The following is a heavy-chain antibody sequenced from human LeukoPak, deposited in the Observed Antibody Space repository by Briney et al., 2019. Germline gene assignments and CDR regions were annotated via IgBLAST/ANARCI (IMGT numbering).Heavy chain of an antibody. D-gene: IGHD3-10*01. Sequence: GGSLRLSSAPSGFTFSSYGIHWVPDAPGKGLEGGALIRYNGSNKYYADSVKGRFTISRDNSKNMPCLQMNSLRAEDTAVYYCAKAREYYYSSGSYPAGGYFDYWGQGTLVTVSS. CDR3: AKAREYYYSSGSYPAGGYFDY. V-gene: IGHV3-30*02. J-gene: IGHJ4*02. CDR1: GFTFSSYG. CDR2: IRYNGSNK.